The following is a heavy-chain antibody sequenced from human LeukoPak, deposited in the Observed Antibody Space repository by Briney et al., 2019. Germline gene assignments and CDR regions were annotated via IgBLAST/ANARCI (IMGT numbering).Heavy chain of an antibody. J-gene: IGHJ4*02. D-gene: IGHD1-1*01. CDR3: ARDSTGTPESDY. CDR1: VSAVSSYA. Sequence: SSVKVSCKASVSAVSSYAISWVRQALGQRLEWMGRIIGIFDIANYAQKIQARITITADKSTSTAYMELSSLRSEDTAVYYCARDSTGTPESDYWGQGTLVTVSS. CDR2: IIGIFDIA. V-gene: IGHV1-69*04.